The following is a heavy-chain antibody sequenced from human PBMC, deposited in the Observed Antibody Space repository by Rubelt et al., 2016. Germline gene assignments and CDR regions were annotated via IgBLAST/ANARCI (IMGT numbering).Heavy chain of an antibody. CDR2: SKWYN. Sequence: SKWYNDYAVSVKSRITINPDTSKNQFSLQLNSVTPEDTAVYYCARDLSGRWYYFDYWGQGTLVTVSS. D-gene: IGHD6-19*01. V-gene: IGHV6-1*01. CDR3: ARDLSGRWYYFDY. J-gene: IGHJ4*02.